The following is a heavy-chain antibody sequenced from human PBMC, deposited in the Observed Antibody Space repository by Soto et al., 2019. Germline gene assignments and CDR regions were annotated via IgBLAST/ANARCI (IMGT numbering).Heavy chain of an antibody. Sequence: QVQLVQSGAEVKKPGASVKVSCKASGYTFTSHGISWVRQAPGQGLEWMGWISAYNGDTNYAQKLQGRVTVTTDTSPSTAYMELRSLRSEDTAVYYCARMVRGSNIDYYHYMDVWGKGTTVTVSS. D-gene: IGHD3-10*01. CDR2: ISAYNGDT. J-gene: IGHJ6*03. CDR1: GYTFTSHG. V-gene: IGHV1-18*01. CDR3: ARMVRGSNIDYYHYMDV.